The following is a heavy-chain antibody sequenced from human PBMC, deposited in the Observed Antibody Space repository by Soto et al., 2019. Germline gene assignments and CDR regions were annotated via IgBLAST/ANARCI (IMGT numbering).Heavy chain of an antibody. Sequence: PSETLSLTCTASGGPISISPYYWGWIRQSPGKGLEWIGSMTYGGGTAYYNSSLKSRVTISVDTATNQFSLRLSSVTAEDTAVYYCVSSSNGACNDWGQGTVVTVSS. J-gene: IGHJ4*02. CDR3: VSSSNGACND. CDR1: GGPISISPYY. V-gene: IGHV4-39*01. D-gene: IGHD2-2*01. CDR2: MTYGGGTA.